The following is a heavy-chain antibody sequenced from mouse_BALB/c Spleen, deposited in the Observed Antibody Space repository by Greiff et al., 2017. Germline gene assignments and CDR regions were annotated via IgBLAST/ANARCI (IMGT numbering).Heavy chain of an antibody. D-gene: IGHD2-1*01. CDR1: GYSFTSYW. CDR3: ARKGNGNFLYAMDY. J-gene: IGHJ4*01. V-gene: IGHV1S127*01. Sequence: QVQLQQSGPQLVRPGASVKISCKASGYSFTSYWMHWVKQRPGQGLEWIGMIDPSDSETRLNQKFKDKATLTVDKSSSTAYMQLSSPTSEDSAVYYCARKGNGNFLYAMDYWGQGTSVTVSS. CDR2: IDPSDSET.